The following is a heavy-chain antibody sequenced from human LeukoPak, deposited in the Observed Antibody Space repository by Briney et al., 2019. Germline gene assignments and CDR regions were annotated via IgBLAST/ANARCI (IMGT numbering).Heavy chain of an antibody. CDR3: TRLKPHGDSDF. CDR2: IYYSGST. J-gene: IGHJ4*02. Sequence: SETLSLTCTVSGGSISGYYWSWIRQPPGKELQWIGYIYYSGSTKYNPSLKSRVTISVDTSKNQFSLKLTSVTAADTAVYYCTRLKPHGDSDFWGQGTLVTVSP. CDR1: GGSISGYY. D-gene: IGHD4-17*01. V-gene: IGHV4-59*08.